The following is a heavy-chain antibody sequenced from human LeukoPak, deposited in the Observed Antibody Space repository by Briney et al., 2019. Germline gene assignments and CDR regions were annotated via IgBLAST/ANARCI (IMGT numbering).Heavy chain of an antibody. CDR3: AKDLPSRWLPDY. D-gene: IGHD3-22*01. Sequence: GGFLRLSCAASGFTFSSYAMSWVRQVPGKGLEWVSAISGSGGSTYYADSVKGRFTISRDNSKNTLYLQMNSLRAEDTAVYYCAKDLPSRWLPDYWGQGTLVTVSS. V-gene: IGHV3-23*01. CDR1: GFTFSSYA. J-gene: IGHJ4*02. CDR2: ISGSGGST.